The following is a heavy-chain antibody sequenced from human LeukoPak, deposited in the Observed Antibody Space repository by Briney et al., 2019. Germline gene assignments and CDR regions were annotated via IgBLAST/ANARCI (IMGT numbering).Heavy chain of an antibody. CDR3: AKDGAQSSGWGGYYFDY. D-gene: IGHD6-19*01. V-gene: IGHV3-23*01. CDR1: GFTFSSHA. CDR2: SCGDDGDT. Sequence: AGGSLRLSCSASGFTFSSHAMSWVRQAPGKGLEWVSGSCGDDGDTGYADSVKGRFTISRDNSKNTLYLQMNSLRAEDTAVYYCAKDGAQSSGWGGYYFDYWGQGTLVTVSS. J-gene: IGHJ4*02.